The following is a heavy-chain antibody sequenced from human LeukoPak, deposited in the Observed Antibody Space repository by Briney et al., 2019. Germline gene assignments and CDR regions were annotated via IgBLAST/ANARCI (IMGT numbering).Heavy chain of an antibody. CDR2: INPSGGST. CDR1: GYTFTGYY. J-gene: IGHJ6*03. D-gene: IGHD1-1*01. CDR3: ARAVNTNYYYYYMDV. Sequence: ASVKVSCKASGYTFTGYYMHWVRQAPGQGLEWMGIINPSGGSTSYAQKFQGRVTMTRDMSTSTVYMELSSLRSEDTAVYYCARAVNTNYYYYYMDVWGKGTTVTVSS. V-gene: IGHV1-46*01.